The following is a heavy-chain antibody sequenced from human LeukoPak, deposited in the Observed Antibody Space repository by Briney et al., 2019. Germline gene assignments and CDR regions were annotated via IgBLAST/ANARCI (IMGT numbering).Heavy chain of an antibody. D-gene: IGHD3-9*01. CDR2: IKEDGSEK. Sequence: GGSLRLSCAASGFIFSSYWMSWVRQAPGKGLEWVANIKEDGSEKYYVDSVKGRFTISRDNAKSSLYLQMNSLRAEDTAVYYCAKETYDILTGYSSDYFDYWGQGTLVTVSS. CDR1: GFIFSSYW. J-gene: IGHJ4*02. V-gene: IGHV3-7*03. CDR3: AKETYDILTGYSSDYFDY.